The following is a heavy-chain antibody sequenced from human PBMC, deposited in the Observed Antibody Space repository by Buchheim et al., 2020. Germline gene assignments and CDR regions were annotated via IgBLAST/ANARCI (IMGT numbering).Heavy chain of an antibody. V-gene: IGHV3-72*01. CDR2: SRTKGDNYIT. CDR1: GITLSDHL. Sequence: EVHLVESGGGLVQPGGSLRLSCVGSGITLSDHLMDWVRQAPGKGLEYIGRSRTKGDNYITEYAASVKGRVTISRDASKNSFYLQMNSLRVEDTAVYFCTRDCFDWGQGSL. J-gene: IGHJ4*02. CDR3: TRDCFD. D-gene: IGHD1/OR15-1a*01.